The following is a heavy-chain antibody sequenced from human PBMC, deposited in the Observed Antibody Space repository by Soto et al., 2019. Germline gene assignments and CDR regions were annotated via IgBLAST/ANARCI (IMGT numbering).Heavy chain of an antibody. J-gene: IGHJ3*02. CDR2: ISGSGGST. D-gene: IGHD6-13*01. Sequence: SLRLSCAASGFTFSSYAMSWVRQAPGKGLEWVSAISGSGGSTYYADSVKGRFTISRDNSKNTLYLQMNSLRAEDTAVYYCARDLGYSSSWYRDDAFDIWGQGTMVTVSS. CDR1: GFTFSSYA. CDR3: ARDLGYSSSWYRDDAFDI. V-gene: IGHV3-23*01.